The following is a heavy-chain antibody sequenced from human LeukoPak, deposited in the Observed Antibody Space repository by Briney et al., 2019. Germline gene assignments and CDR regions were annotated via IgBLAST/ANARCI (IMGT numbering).Heavy chain of an antibody. CDR1: GGSIGSYY. Sequence: PSETLSLTCTVSGGSIGSYYWSWIRQPPGKGLEWIGYIYYSGSTNYNPSLKSRVTISLDTSKNQFSLQLRSVTAADTAVYYCASTEWNYARWGQGTLVTVSS. D-gene: IGHD1-7*01. CDR2: IYYSGST. V-gene: IGHV4-59*08. J-gene: IGHJ4*02. CDR3: ASTEWNYAR.